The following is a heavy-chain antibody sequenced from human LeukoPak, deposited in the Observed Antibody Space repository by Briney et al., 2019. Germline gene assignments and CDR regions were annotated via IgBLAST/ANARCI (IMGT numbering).Heavy chain of an antibody. D-gene: IGHD3-22*01. CDR2: IYYSGST. CDR3: ARANYYDTSGYSRGAFDI. CDR1: GGSISSSSYY. V-gene: IGHV4-39*07. J-gene: IGHJ3*02. Sequence: SETLSLTCTVSGGSISSSSYYWGWIRQPPGKGLEWIGSIYYSGSTYYNPSLKSRVTISVDTSKNQFSLKLSSVTAADTAVYYCARANYYDTSGYSRGAFDIWGQGTMVTVSS.